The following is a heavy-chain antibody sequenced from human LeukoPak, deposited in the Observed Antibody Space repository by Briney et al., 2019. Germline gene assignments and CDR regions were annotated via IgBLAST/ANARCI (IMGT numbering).Heavy chain of an antibody. CDR3: ARAGYCSGGSCHAGAFDF. V-gene: IGHV1-2*02. CDR2: INPNSGGT. D-gene: IGHD2-15*01. J-gene: IGHJ3*01. CDR1: GYTFTGYY. Sequence: GASVKVSCKASGYTFTGYYMHWVRQAPGQGLEWMGWINPNSGGTNYAQKFQGRVTMTRDTSISTAYMELSSLRSDDTAVYYCARAGYCSGGSCHAGAFDFWGQGTMVTVSS.